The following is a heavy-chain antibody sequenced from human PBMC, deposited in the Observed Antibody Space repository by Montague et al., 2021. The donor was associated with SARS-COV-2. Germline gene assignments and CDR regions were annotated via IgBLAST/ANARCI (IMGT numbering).Heavy chain of an antibody. CDR2: TFYRSQWHT. CDR3: ARDGDYGGTWYSFLQN. Sequence: CAISGDSVWSNPAAWNWIRQSPSGGLEWLGRTFYRSQWHTDSAASVRSRISFSGDISKNQFSLHLNSVTPEDTAIYYCARDGDYGGTWYSFLQNWGQGTLVIVSS. V-gene: IGHV6-1*01. D-gene: IGHD4-17*01. CDR1: GDSVWSNPAA. J-gene: IGHJ1*01.